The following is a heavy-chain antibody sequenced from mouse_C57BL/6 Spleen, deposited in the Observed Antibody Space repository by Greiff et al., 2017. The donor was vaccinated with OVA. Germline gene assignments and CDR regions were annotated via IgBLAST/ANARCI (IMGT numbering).Heavy chain of an antibody. V-gene: IGHV1-50*01. D-gene: IGHD3-2*02. CDR2: IDPSDSYT. Sequence: VQLQQSGAELVKPGASVKLSCKASGYTFTSYWMQWVKQRPGQGLEWIGEIDPSDSYTNYNQKFKGKATLTVDTSSSTAYMQLSSLTSEDSAVYYCARSASSGPFAYWGQGTLVTVSA. CDR3: ARSASSGPFAY. J-gene: IGHJ3*01. CDR1: GYTFTSYW.